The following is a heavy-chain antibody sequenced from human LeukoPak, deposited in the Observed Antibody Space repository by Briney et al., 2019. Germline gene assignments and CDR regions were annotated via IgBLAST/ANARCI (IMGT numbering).Heavy chain of an antibody. CDR3: AREAEAFDI. Sequence: GGSLRLSCAASGFTFSHYGMHWVRQAPGKGLEWVAFIHYDGSNTYYADSVKGRFTISRDNSKNTLYLQMNSLRPEDTAVYYCAREAEAFDIWGQGIMVTVSS. CDR1: GFTFSHYG. J-gene: IGHJ3*02. V-gene: IGHV3-30*02. CDR2: IHYDGSNT.